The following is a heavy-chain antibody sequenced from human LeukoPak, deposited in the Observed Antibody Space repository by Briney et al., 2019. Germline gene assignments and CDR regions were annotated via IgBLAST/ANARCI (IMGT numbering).Heavy chain of an antibody. V-gene: IGHV3-66*01. Sequence: GGSLRLSCAASGFTVSRNYMSWVRQAPGKGLEWVSVIYSGGSTYYADSVKGRFTISRDNSKNTLYLQMNSLRAEDTAVYYCAKRYDSGTFDYWGQGTLVTVSS. CDR3: AKRYDSGTFDY. CDR1: GFTVSRNY. D-gene: IGHD3-10*01. J-gene: IGHJ4*02. CDR2: IYSGGST.